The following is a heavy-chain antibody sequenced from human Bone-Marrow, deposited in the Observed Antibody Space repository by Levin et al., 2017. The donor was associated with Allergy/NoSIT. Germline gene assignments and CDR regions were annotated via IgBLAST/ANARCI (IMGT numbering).Heavy chain of an antibody. J-gene: IGHJ4*02. Sequence: LRLSCAVSGGSISSGGYSWSWIRQPPGKGLEWIGYIYHSGSTYYNPSLKSRVTISVDRSKNQFSLKLSSVTAADTAVYYCARGPTGYVWGSYNQFDYWGQGTLVTVSS. D-gene: IGHD3-16*01. V-gene: IGHV4-30-2*01. CDR1: GGSISSGGYS. CDR2: IYHSGST. CDR3: ARGPTGYVWGSYNQFDY.